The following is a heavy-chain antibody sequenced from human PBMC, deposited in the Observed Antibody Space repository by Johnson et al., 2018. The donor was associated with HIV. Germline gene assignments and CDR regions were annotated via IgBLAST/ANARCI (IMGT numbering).Heavy chain of an antibody. CDR1: GFTFSSYG. CDR3: AKDQYWIGTCHDTFDI. Sequence: QVRLVESGGGVAQPGRSLRLSCAASGFTFSSYGMHWVRQAPGKGLEWVAVISYDESNKYYADSVKGRFTISRDNSKNTLYLQMSSLGAEDTAVYYWAKDQYWIGTCHDTFDIWGQGTMVTVSS. D-gene: IGHD2-8*02. CDR2: ISYDESNK. J-gene: IGHJ3*02. V-gene: IGHV3-30*18.